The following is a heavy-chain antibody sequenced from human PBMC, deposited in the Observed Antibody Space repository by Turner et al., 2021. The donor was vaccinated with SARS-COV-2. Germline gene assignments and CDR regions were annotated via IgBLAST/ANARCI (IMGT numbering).Heavy chain of an antibody. CDR1: GFTVSSNY. CDR2: IYSDGST. J-gene: IGHJ4*02. Sequence: EVQLVESGGGLIQPGGSLSLSCAASGFTVSSNYMSWFRQAPGKGLGWVSVIYSDGSTYYADSVKGRFNISRDKSKNTLYLQMNSLGAEDTAVYYCARDRGGYSDYWGQGTLVTVSS. D-gene: IGHD3-10*01. CDR3: ARDRGGYSDY. V-gene: IGHV3-53*01.